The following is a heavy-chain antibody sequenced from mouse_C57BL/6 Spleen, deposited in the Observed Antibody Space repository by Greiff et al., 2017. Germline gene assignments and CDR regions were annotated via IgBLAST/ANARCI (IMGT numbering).Heavy chain of an antibody. CDR2: IDPEDGAT. CDR3: TATAQATSWFAY. CDR1: GFNIKDYY. J-gene: IGHJ3*01. Sequence: VQLQQSGAELVRPGASVKLSCTASGFNIKDYYMHWVKQRPEQGLEWIGRIDPEDGATEYAPKFQGKATMTADTSSNTAYLQLSSLTSEDTAVYYCTATAQATSWFAYWGQGTLVTVSA. V-gene: IGHV14-1*01. D-gene: IGHD3-2*02.